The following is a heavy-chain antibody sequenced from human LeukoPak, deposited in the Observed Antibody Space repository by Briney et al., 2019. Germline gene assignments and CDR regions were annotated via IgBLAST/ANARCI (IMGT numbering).Heavy chain of an antibody. J-gene: IGHJ4*02. CDR1: GGSISSGSYY. D-gene: IGHD4/OR15-4a*01. V-gene: IGHV4-61*02. CDR3: AREYGGGVDY. CDR2: IYTSGST. Sequence: PSETLSLTCTVSGGSISSGSYYWSWIRQPAGKGLEWIGRIYTSGSTNYNPSLKSRVTISVDTSKNQFSLKLSSVTAADTAVYYCAREYGGGVDYWGQGTLVAVSS.